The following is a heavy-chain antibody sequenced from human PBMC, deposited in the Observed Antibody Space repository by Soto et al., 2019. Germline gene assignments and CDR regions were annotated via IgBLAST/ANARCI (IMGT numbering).Heavy chain of an antibody. J-gene: IGHJ4*02. V-gene: IGHV3-23*01. CDR1: GFTFSSYA. CDR2: ISSSGGST. CDR3: ARDPREYYFDY. Sequence: PGGSLRLSCAASGFTFSSYAMSWVRQAPGKGLEWVSTISSSGGSTYYADSVKGRFTMSRDNPKNTLYLQMNSLRAEDTAVYYCARDPREYYFDYWGQGTLVTVSS.